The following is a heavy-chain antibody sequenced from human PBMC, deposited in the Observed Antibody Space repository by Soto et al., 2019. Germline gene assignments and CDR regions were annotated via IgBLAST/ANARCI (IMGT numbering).Heavy chain of an antibody. Sequence: TSETLSLTCTVSGDSISAYSWSWVRQPPGKGLEWIGYIYYSGSTNYNPSLKSRVTISVDTSKNQFSLKLSSVTAADTAVYYCARVWGGAFDIWGQGTMVTVSS. J-gene: IGHJ3*02. D-gene: IGHD3-10*01. V-gene: IGHV4-59*01. CDR2: IYYSGST. CDR1: GDSISAYS. CDR3: ARVWGGAFDI.